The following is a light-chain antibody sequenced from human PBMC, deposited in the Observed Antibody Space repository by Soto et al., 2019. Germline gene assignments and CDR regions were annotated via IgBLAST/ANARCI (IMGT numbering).Light chain of an antibody. CDR3: GTSDSSLRAGRV. CDR2: ENN. V-gene: IGLV1-51*02. CDR1: SSNIGNNY. J-gene: IGLJ3*02. Sequence: QSVLTQPPSVSAAPGQKVTISCSGSSSNIGNNYVSWYQQLPGTAPQLLIYENNKRPSGIPGRFSGSKSGTSATLGITGLQTGEEADYYCGTSDSSLRAGRVFGGGTKLTVL.